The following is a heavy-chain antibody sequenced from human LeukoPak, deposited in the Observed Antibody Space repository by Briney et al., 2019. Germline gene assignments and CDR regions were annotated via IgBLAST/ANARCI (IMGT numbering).Heavy chain of an antibody. CDR1: GFTFSSYW. D-gene: IGHD6-13*01. Sequence: GGSLRLSCAASGFTFSSYWMSWVRQAPGKGLEWVANVKQDGSEKYYVDSVKGRFTISRDNAKNSLYLQMNSLRAEDTAVYYCATRPYSSSWYPHYWGQGTLVTVSS. CDR3: ATRPYSSSWYPHY. CDR2: VKQDGSEK. J-gene: IGHJ4*02. V-gene: IGHV3-7*01.